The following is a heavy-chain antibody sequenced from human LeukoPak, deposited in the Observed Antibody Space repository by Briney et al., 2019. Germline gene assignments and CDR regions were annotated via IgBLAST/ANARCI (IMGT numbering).Heavy chain of an antibody. CDR1: GGSISSYY. J-gene: IGHJ4*02. D-gene: IGHD3-10*01. CDR3: ARGAMVRGVDARMVNDY. CDR2: ICSSGST. Sequence: SETLSLTCSVSGGSISSYYWSWIRQPAGEGLEWVGRICSSGSTNYNPSLKSRATMSVDTSKKQFSLKLSSVTAADTAVYYCARGAMVRGVDARMVNDYWGEGTLVTVSS. V-gene: IGHV4-4*07.